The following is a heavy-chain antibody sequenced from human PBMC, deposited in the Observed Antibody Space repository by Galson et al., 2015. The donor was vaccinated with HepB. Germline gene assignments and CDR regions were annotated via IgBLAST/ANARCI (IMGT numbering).Heavy chain of an antibody. V-gene: IGHV7-4-1*02. J-gene: IGHJ4*02. CDR2: INTNTGNP. CDR3: ATSLWFGEQGNFDY. D-gene: IGHD3-10*01. CDR1: GYTFTSYA. Sequence: SVKVSCKASGYTFTSYAMNWVRQAPGQGLEWMGWINTNTGNPTYAQGFTGRFVFSLDTSVSTAYLQISSLKAEDTAVYYCATSLWFGEQGNFDYWGQGTLVTVSS.